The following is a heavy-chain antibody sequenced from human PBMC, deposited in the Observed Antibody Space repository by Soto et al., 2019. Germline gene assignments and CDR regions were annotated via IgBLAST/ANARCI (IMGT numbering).Heavy chain of an antibody. D-gene: IGHD5-18*01. J-gene: IGHJ4*02. CDR1: GFTFSSYA. V-gene: IGHV3-23*01. CDR3: ANPGGYSYAFDY. Sequence: VGSLRLSCAASGFTFSSYAMSWVRQAPGKGLEWVSAISGSGGSTYYADSVKGRFTISRDNSKNTLYLQMNSLRAEDTAVYYSANPGGYSYAFDYWGQRSLVAVSS. CDR2: ISGSGGST.